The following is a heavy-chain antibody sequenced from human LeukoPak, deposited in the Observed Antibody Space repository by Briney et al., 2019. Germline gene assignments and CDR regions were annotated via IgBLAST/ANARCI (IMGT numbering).Heavy chain of an antibody. J-gene: IGHJ6*02. Sequence: SVKVSCKASGGTFSSYAISWVRQALGQGLDWMGRIIPILDIANYAQTFQGRVTITADKSTTTAYMELSTLRSEGTAVYYCARGYSSGPGDGMDVWGQGTTVTVSS. D-gene: IGHD6-19*01. CDR1: GGTFSSYA. V-gene: IGHV1-69*04. CDR2: IIPILDIA. CDR3: ARGYSSGPGDGMDV.